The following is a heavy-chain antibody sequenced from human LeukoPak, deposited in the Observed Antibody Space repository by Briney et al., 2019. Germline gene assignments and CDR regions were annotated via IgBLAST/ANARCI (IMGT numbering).Heavy chain of an antibody. J-gene: IGHJ3*02. Sequence: SQTLSLSCTVSGGSISSGGYYWSWIRQHPGKGLEWIGYIYYSGSTYYNPSLKSRVTISVDTSKNQFSLKLSSVTAADTAVYYCARELPPPLLNYDSSGYYGACDIWGQGTMVTVSS. CDR1: GGSISSGGYY. V-gene: IGHV4-31*03. CDR2: IYYSGST. CDR3: ARELPPPLLNYDSSGYYGACDI. D-gene: IGHD3-22*01.